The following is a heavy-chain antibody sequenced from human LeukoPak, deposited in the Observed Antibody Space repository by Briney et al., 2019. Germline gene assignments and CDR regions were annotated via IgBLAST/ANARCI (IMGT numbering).Heavy chain of an antibody. D-gene: IGHD6-13*01. CDR2: INPNSGGT. Sequence: GASVKVSCKASGYTFTGYYMHWVRQAPGQGLEWMGWINPNSGGTNYAQKFQGWVTMTRDTSISTAYMELSRLRSDDTAVYYCARGPPRIAAAGGAYYYGMDVWGQGTTVTVSS. V-gene: IGHV1-2*04. J-gene: IGHJ6*02. CDR1: GYTFTGYY. CDR3: ARGPPRIAAAGGAYYYGMDV.